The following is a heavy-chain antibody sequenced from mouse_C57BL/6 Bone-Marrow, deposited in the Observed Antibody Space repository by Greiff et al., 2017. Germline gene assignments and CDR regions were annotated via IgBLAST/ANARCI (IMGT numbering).Heavy chain of an antibody. CDR2: ISSGSSTI. V-gene: IGHV5-17*01. Sequence: EVQLVESGGGLVKPGGSLKLSCAVSGFTFSDYGMHWVRQAPEKGLEWVAYISSGSSTIYYADTVKGRFTSSRDNAKNTRFLQMTSLRSEDTAMYYCAGGGSSPYYAMDYWGQGTSVTVSS. CDR3: AGGGSSPYYAMDY. CDR1: GFTFSDYG. J-gene: IGHJ4*01. D-gene: IGHD1-1*01.